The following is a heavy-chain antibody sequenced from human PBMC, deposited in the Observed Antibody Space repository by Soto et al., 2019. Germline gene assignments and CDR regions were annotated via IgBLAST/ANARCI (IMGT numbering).Heavy chain of an antibody. V-gene: IGHV3-74*01. CDR1: GFTFSSYW. CDR2: IDIAGSTT. Sequence: EVQLVESGGGLVQPGGSLRLSCAASGFTFSSYWMHWVRQTPGKGLVWVSRIDIAGSTTTYADSVKGRFTISRDNAKNTLYLQRNSLRAEDTAVYYWARDQTVAGPTTFDYCGQGTLVTVSS. D-gene: IGHD6-19*01. CDR3: ARDQTVAGPTTFDY. J-gene: IGHJ4*02.